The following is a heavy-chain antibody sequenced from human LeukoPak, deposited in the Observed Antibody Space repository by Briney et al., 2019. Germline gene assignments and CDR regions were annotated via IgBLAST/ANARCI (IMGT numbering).Heavy chain of an antibody. Sequence: ASVKVSCKASGYTFTSYGISWVRQAPGQGLECMGWISAYNGNTNYAQKLQGRVTMTTDTSTSTAYMELRSLRSDDTAVYYCARESLRRLRGWFDPWGQGTLVTVSS. V-gene: IGHV1-18*01. CDR1: GYTFTSYG. D-gene: IGHD3-3*01. CDR2: ISAYNGNT. J-gene: IGHJ5*02. CDR3: ARESLRRLRGWFDP.